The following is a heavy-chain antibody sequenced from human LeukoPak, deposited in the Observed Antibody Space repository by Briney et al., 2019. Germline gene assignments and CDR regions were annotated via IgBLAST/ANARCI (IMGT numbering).Heavy chain of an antibody. V-gene: IGHV3-48*03. CDR3: ARGASVAGYYFDY. CDR2: ISSSGSTI. CDR1: GFNLSSYE. Sequence: SGGSLRLSCAASGFNLSSYEMNWVRQAPGKGLEWVSYISSSGSTICYADSVKGRFTISRDNAKNSLYLQMNSLRAEDTAVYYCARGASVAGYYFDYWGQGTLVTVSS. D-gene: IGHD6-19*01. J-gene: IGHJ4*02.